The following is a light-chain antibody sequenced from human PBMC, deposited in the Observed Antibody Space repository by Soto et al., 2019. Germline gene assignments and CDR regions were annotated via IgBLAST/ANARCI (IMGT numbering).Light chain of an antibody. CDR2: YDS. CDR1: NIESKS. CDR3: QVWDGSSDRVV. V-gene: IGLV3-21*04. J-gene: IGLJ2*01. Sequence: SYELTQPPSVSVAPGKTARINCGGNNIESKSVHWYQQKPGQAPMLVIYYDSDRPSGIPERFSGSNSGNTATLTISRVEAGDEADYSCQVWDGSSDRVVFGGGTKLTVL.